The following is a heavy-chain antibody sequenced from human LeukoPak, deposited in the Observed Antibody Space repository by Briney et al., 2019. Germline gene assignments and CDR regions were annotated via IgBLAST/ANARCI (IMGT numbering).Heavy chain of an antibody. CDR1: GFTFDDYA. CDR3: AKDTQLYDSSGYYRY. V-gene: IGHV3-43*02. D-gene: IGHD3-22*01. Sequence: GGSLRLSCAASGFTFDDYAMHWVRQAPGKGLEWVSLISGDGGSTYYADSVKGQFTISRDNSKNSLYLQMNSLRTEDTALYYCAKDTQLYDSSGYYRYWGQGTLVTVSS. J-gene: IGHJ4*02. CDR2: ISGDGGST.